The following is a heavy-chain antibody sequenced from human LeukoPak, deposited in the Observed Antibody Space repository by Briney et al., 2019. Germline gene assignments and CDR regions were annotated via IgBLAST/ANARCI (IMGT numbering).Heavy chain of an antibody. CDR2: IIPIFGTA. CDR3: ASDKEGSSGYYAPLDY. J-gene: IGHJ4*02. V-gene: IGHV1-69*13. CDR1: GYTFTSYP. Sequence: SVTVSCKASGYTFTSYPICWVRPPPGQGREWVGGIIPIFGTANYAQKFQGRVTITADESTSAAYMELSSLRSEDTAVYYCASDKEGSSGYYAPLDYWGQGTLVTVSS. D-gene: IGHD3-22*01.